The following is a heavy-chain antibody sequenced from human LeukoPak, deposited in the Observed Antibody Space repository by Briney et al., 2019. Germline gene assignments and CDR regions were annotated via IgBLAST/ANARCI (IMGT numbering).Heavy chain of an antibody. CDR2: ISAYNGNT. CDR1: GYTFTSYG. V-gene: IGHV1-18*01. Sequence: GASVKVSCKASGYTFTSYGISWVRQAPGQGLEWMGWISAYNGNTNYAQKLQGRVTMTTDTSTSTAYMGLRSLRSDDTAVYYCASWDDGGDEAPFIWGQGTMVTVSS. CDR3: ASWDDGGDEAPFI. J-gene: IGHJ3*02. D-gene: IGHD4-23*01.